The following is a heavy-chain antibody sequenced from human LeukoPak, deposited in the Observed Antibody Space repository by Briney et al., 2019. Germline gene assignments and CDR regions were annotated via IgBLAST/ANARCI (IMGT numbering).Heavy chain of an antibody. CDR3: ARSGIGYFDWYPDWFDP. CDR2: ISAYNGNT. V-gene: IGHV1-18*01. J-gene: IGHJ5*02. Sequence: VASVKVSCKASGYTFTSYGISWVRQAPGQGLEWMGWISAYNGNTNYAQKLQGRVTMTTDTSTSTAYMELRSLRSDDTAVYYCARSGIGYFDWYPDWFDPWGQGTLVTVSS. CDR1: GYTFTSYG. D-gene: IGHD3-9*01.